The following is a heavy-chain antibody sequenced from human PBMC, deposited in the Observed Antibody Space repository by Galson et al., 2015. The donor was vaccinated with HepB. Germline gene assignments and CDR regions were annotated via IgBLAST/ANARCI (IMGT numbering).Heavy chain of an antibody. CDR3: TADSSPYYYDSSGNFGYFDL. CDR2: IVVGSGNT. V-gene: IGHV1-58*02. D-gene: IGHD3-22*01. CDR1: GFIFTSSA. Sequence: SVKVSCKASGFIFTSSAMQWVRQARGQRLEWIGWIVVGSGNTNYVQKFQERVTITRDMSTNTAYMELSSLRSEDTAVYYCTADSSPYYYDSSGNFGYFDLWGRGTLVTVSS. J-gene: IGHJ2*01.